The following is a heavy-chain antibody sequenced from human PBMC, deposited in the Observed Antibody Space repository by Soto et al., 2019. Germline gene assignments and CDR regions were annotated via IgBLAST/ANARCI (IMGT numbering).Heavy chain of an antibody. CDR2: INHSGST. CDR3: ASGVVAAGYYDNYSGMDV. J-gene: IGHJ6*02. D-gene: IGHD2-15*01. Sequence: QVQLQQWGAGLLKPSETLSLTCAVYGGSFSGYYWSWIRQPPGKGLEWIGEINHSGSTNYNPSLKSRVTISVDTAKNQFSLKLSSVTAADTAVYYGASGVVAAGYYDNYSGMDVWGQGTTVTVSS. V-gene: IGHV4-34*01. CDR1: GGSFSGYY.